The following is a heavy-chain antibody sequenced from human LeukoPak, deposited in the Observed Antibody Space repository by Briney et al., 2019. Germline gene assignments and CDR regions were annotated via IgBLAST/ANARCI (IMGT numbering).Heavy chain of an antibody. Sequence: GGSLRLSCAASGFTFSSYAMSWVRQAPGKGLEWVSAISGSGGSTYYADSVKGRFTISTDNSKNTLYLQMNSLRAEDTAVYYCAKGDSSSWYDSYNWFDPWGQGTLVTVSS. CDR1: GFTFSSYA. CDR3: AKGDSSSWYDSYNWFDP. CDR2: ISGSGGST. J-gene: IGHJ5*02. V-gene: IGHV3-23*01. D-gene: IGHD6-13*01.